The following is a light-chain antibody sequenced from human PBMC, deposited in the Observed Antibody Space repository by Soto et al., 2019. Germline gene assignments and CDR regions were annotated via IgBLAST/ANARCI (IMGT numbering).Light chain of an antibody. Sequence: QSALTQPPSASGSPGQSVTISCTGISSDVGSYKYVSWYQQYPGKAPKLMVYEVNKRPSGVPDRFSGSKSGNTASLTVSGLQAEEEADYYCCSNAGSDNLVFGGGTQLTVL. V-gene: IGLV2-8*01. CDR3: CSNAGSDNLV. CDR2: EVN. J-gene: IGLJ2*01. CDR1: SSDVGSYKY.